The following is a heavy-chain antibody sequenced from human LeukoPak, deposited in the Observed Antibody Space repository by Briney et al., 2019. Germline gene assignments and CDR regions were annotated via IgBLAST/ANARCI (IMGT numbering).Heavy chain of an antibody. J-gene: IGHJ3*02. CDR3: ARGSSGWSPAHAFDI. Sequence: GGSLRLSCAASGCTFSCYSMNWVGQAPGKGLALVSSISSSISYIYYADSVKGRFTISRDNAENSLYLQMNSLRAEDTAVYYCARGSSGWSPAHAFDIWGQGTMVTVSS. D-gene: IGHD6-19*01. CDR2: ISSSISYI. V-gene: IGHV3-21*01. CDR1: GCTFSCYS.